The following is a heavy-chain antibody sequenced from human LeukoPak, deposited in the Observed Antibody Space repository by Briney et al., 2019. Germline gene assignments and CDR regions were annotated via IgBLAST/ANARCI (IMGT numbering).Heavy chain of an antibody. CDR2: ISSSSSTI. Sequence: GGCLRLSCAASGFTFSSYSMNWVRHAPGKGREWVSYISSSSSTIYYADSVKGRLTISRDNAKNSLYLQMDSVRGEDTAVYYCARDRVGYYYMDVWGKGTTVNVSS. J-gene: IGHJ6*03. CDR1: GFTFSSYS. D-gene: IGHD1-26*01. CDR3: ARDRVGYYYMDV. V-gene: IGHV3-48*04.